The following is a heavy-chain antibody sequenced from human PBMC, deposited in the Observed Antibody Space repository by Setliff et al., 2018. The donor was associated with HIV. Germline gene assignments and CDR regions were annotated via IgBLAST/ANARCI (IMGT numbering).Heavy chain of an antibody. CDR1: GFTFSSHD. CDR3: TAGHYGPNP. J-gene: IGHJ5*02. D-gene: IGHD3-10*01. Sequence: GSLRLSCAASGFTFSSHDMNWVRQAPGKGLEWISYITSSGSVKYYAPSVKGRFTISRDNTARSLYLQMNSLKVDDTAVYHCTAGHYGPNPWGQGTPVTVSS. V-gene: IGHV3-48*03. CDR2: ITSSGSVK.